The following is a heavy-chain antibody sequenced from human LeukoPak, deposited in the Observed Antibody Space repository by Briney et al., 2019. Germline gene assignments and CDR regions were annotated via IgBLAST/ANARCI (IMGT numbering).Heavy chain of an antibody. CDR2: IYSSEFT. J-gene: IGHJ4*02. CDR1: GGSFDNSYC. Sequence: PSETLSLSCTVSGGSFDNSYCWTWVRQPPGKGPEWIATIYSSEFTYYSPSLRSRVTISGDRSKNLFSLRLSSVTAADTAVYYCARGSDDYKLGNYWGQGTLVTVSS. V-gene: IGHV4-39*01. D-gene: IGHD5-24*01. CDR3: ARGSDDYKLGNY.